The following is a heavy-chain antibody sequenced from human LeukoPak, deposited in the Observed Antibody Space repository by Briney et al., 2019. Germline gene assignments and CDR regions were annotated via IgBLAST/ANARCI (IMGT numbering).Heavy chain of an antibody. V-gene: IGHV3-23*01. CDR2: VSGSGGRGAT. CDR1: GFTFINYV. CDR3: AKDIAASGLPRIFDL. Sequence: GGSLRLSCVASGFTFINYVMSWVRQVPGKGPEWISAVSGSGGRGATYYSDSVKGRFTISRDNSKNTVFLQMNGLSADDTAVYYCAKDIAASGLPRIFDLRGQGILVTVSS. D-gene: IGHD6-13*01. J-gene: IGHJ4*02.